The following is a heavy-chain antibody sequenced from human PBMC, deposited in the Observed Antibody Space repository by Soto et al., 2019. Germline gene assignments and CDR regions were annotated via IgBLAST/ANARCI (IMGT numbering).Heavy chain of an antibody. CDR3: ARDIVIDPGTLWFDP. Sequence: VQLVQSGAEVKKPGASVKVSCKASGYTFTSYYMYWVRQAPGQGLEWMGIINPSGGSTSYAQKFRGRVTMTRDTSTTTVYMELSSLRSVDTAVYYCARDIVIDPGTLWFDPWGQGTLVTVSS. CDR1: GYTFTSYY. J-gene: IGHJ5*02. CDR2: INPSGGST. D-gene: IGHD2-15*01. V-gene: IGHV1-46*01.